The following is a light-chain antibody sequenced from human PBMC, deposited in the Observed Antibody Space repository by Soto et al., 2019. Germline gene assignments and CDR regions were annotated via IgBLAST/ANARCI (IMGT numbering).Light chain of an antibody. Sequence: QSVLTQPGSVSGPPGQSIAISCTGTSSDVGTYDYVSLYQQYPDKAPKLIIYEVNQRPSGVSNRFSGSKSGNTASLTISGLQDEDEADYYCSSHTSVNTRVFGTGTKVTVL. V-gene: IGLV2-14*01. CDR1: SSDVGTYDY. CDR3: SSHTSVNTRV. J-gene: IGLJ1*01. CDR2: EVN.